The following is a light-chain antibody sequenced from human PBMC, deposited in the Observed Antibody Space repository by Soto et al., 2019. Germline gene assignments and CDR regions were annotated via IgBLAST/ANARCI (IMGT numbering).Light chain of an antibody. CDR3: QQYHNWLT. J-gene: IGKJ4*01. CDR2: AAS. CDR1: QSVSSN. V-gene: IGKV3-15*01. Sequence: EIVMTQSPATLSVSPGERATLSCRASQSVSSNLAWYQQKPGQAPSLLIYAASTRVTGIPTRFSGSGSGTEFTLTIAGLQSEDFAVYYCQQYHNWLTFGGGTKVDIK.